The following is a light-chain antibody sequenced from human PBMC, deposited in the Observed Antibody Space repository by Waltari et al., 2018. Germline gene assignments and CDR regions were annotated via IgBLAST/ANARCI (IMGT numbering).Light chain of an antibody. CDR2: YDG. CDR3: QVWDSNSEHFV. V-gene: IGLV3-21*01. Sequence: SYVLTQPPSVSVAPGEAASITCGGTKIGPKRVHWYQQKTGQAPVLVIYYDGDRPSRIPDRFSGSNSGNTATLTISRVEAGDEVDYYCQVWDSNSEHFVFGPGTKVTVL. CDR1: KIGPKR. J-gene: IGLJ1*01.